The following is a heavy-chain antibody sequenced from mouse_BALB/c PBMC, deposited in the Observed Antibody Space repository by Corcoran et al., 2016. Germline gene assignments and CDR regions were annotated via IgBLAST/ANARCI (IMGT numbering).Heavy chain of an antibody. J-gene: IGHJ4*01. Sequence: QVTLKETCPGILQPSQTLSLTWSFFGFSLSPSEMSVGWIRPPSGKGLEWLAHIWWKDDKYYNPALKSRLAISKDTSNNQVFLKIASVVTAETATYYCARIAHRYALLGAMDYWGQGTSVTVSS. CDR2: IWWKDDK. CDR3: ARIAHRYALLGAMDY. CDR1: GFSLSPSEMS. V-gene: IGHV8-5*01. D-gene: IGHD2-14*01.